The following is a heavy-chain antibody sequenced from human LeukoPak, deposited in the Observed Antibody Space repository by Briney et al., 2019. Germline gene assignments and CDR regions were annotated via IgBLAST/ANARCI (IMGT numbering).Heavy chain of an antibody. CDR1: GGSISSYY. CDR3: ARGRVSSSTWYSTYYYFFYMDF. J-gene: IGHJ6*03. D-gene: IGHD4-11*01. CDR2: IYYSGST. V-gene: IGHV4-59*01. Sequence: SETLSLTCTVSGGSISSYYWSWIRQPPGKGLEWIGYIYYSGSTNYNPSLKSRVTISVDTSKNQFSLKLSSVTAADTAVYFCARGRVSSSTWYSTYYYFFYMDFWGKGTTVTVSS.